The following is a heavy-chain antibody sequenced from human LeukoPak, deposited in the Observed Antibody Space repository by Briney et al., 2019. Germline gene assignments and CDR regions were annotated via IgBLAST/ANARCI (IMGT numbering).Heavy chain of an antibody. CDR2: IYYSGST. J-gene: IGHJ6*02. D-gene: IGHD1-14*01. CDR1: GGSISSYY. Sequence: PSETLSLTCTVSGGSISSYYWSWIRQPPGKGLEWIGYIYYSGSTNYNPSLKSRVTISVDASKNQFSLKLSSVTAADTAVYYCASYKRNSGMDVWGQGTTVTVSS. V-gene: IGHV4-59*08. CDR3: ASYKRNSGMDV.